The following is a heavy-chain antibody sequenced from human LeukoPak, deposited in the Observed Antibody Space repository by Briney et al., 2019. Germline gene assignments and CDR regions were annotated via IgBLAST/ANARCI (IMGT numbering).Heavy chain of an antibody. CDR3: AREDCGGGRCYLFDY. V-gene: IGHV3-33*01. CDR1: GFTFNSYG. D-gene: IGHD2-15*01. Sequence: GGSLRLSCAASGFTFNSYGMHWVRQAPGKGLEWVAVIWYDGSNKYYADSVKGRLTISRDNSKNTLYLQMNSLRAEDTALYYCAREDCGGGRCYLFDYWGQGTLVTVSS. J-gene: IGHJ4*02. CDR2: IWYDGSNK.